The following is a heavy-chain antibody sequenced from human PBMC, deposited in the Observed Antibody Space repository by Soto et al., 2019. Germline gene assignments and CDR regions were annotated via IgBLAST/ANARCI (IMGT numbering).Heavy chain of an antibody. CDR3: AHTHVGSPCDY. CDR1: GFSLSTSGLG. Sequence: QITLKESGPTLVKPTQTLTLTCTFSGFSLSTSGLGVGWIRQPPGKALEWLALFYWDDDNRYRPSLRSRLTITKDTSKNQVVLTMTNMDTVDTATYFCAHTHVGSPCDYGGQGTLVTVSS. CDR2: FYWDDDN. J-gene: IGHJ4*02. V-gene: IGHV2-5*02. D-gene: IGHD1-26*01.